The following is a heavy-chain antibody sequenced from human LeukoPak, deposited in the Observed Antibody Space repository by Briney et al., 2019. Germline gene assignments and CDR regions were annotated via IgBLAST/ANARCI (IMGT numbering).Heavy chain of an antibody. D-gene: IGHD3-10*01. V-gene: IGHV1-18*01. CDR2: ISAYNGNT. Sequence: ASVKVSCKASGYTFTSYGISWVRQAPGQGLEWMGWISAYNGNTNYAQKFQGRVTMTEDTSTDTDYMELSSLRSEDTAVYYCATGSVWFGDLDYWGQGTLVTVSS. CDR3: ATGSVWFGDLDY. J-gene: IGHJ4*02. CDR1: GYTFTSYG.